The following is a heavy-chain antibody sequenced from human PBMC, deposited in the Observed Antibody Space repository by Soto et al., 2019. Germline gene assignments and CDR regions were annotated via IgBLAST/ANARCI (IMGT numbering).Heavy chain of an antibody. V-gene: IGHV3-64D*06. CDR3: VKGEYYYDGSAYYPFDY. CDR1: GFIFSIYA. CDR2: ISTDGSRT. J-gene: IGHJ4*02. D-gene: IGHD3-22*01. Sequence: GGSLRLSCSGSGFIFSIYAIHWVRQAPGKGLEYVSFISTDGSRTHYADSVKGRFTISRDNSKNTAYLQMSSLRPEDTAVYYCVKGEYYYDGSAYYPFDYWSQGRMVTVSS.